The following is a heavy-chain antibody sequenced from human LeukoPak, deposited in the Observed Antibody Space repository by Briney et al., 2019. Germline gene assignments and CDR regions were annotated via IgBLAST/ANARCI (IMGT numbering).Heavy chain of an antibody. CDR1: GGSFSGYY. Sequence: PSETLSLTCAVYGGSFSGYYWSWIRQPPGKGLEWFGEINHSGSTNYNPSLKSRVTISVDTSKNQFSLKLSSVTAADTAVYYCARCPRRPNYYGSGSYLYWFDPWGQGTLVTVSS. V-gene: IGHV4-34*01. CDR3: ARCPRRPNYYGSGSYLYWFDP. CDR2: INHSGST. D-gene: IGHD3-10*01. J-gene: IGHJ5*02.